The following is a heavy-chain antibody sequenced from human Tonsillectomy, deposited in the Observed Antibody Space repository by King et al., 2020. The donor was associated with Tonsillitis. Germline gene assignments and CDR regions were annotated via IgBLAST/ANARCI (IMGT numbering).Heavy chain of an antibody. V-gene: IGHV4-4*07. Sequence: QLQESGPGLVKPSETLSLTCTVSGGSISSYYWSWIRQPAGKGLEWIGRIYTSGSTNYNPSLKSRVTMSVDTSKNQFSLKLSSVTAADTAVYYCARDNHYYDSSGYWDYFDYWGQGTLVTVSS. CDR3: ARDNHYYDSSGYWDYFDY. J-gene: IGHJ4*02. CDR2: IYTSGST. D-gene: IGHD3-22*01. CDR1: GGSISSYY.